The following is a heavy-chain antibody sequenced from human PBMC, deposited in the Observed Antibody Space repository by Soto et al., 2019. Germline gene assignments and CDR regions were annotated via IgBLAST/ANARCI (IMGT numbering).Heavy chain of an antibody. CDR2: ISAYNGNT. CDR1: GYTFTSYG. V-gene: IGHV1-18*04. D-gene: IGHD6-13*01. CDR3: ARSPRAAAALNRFDP. Sequence: ASVKVSCKASGYTFTSYGISWVRQAPGQGLEWMGWISAYNGNTDYAQKLQGRVTMTTDTSTSTAYMELRSLRSDDTAVYYCARSPRAAAALNRFDPWGRGTLVTVSS. J-gene: IGHJ5*02.